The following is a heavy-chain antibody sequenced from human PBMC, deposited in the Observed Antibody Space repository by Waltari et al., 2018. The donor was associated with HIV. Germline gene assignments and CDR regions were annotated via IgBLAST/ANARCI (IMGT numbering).Heavy chain of an antibody. D-gene: IGHD3-10*02. CDR1: GLTFSTDP. CDR2: SSRGTSYI. CDR3: ARQQLGSGALDL. J-gene: IGHJ4*02. V-gene: IGHV3-21*02. Sequence: EVQLVESGGGLVKPGGSLRLSCTASGLTFSTDPMNWVRQAPGKGVGWVSSSSRGTSYIYYADSVTGRFTVSRDNAKNSLFLQMNSLRADDTAVYYCARQQLGSGALDLWGQGTLVTVSS.